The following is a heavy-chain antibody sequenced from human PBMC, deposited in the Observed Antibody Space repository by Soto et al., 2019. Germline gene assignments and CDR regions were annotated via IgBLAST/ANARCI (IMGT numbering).Heavy chain of an antibody. Sequence: ASVKVSCKASGYTFTSYGISWVRQAPGQGLEWMGWISAYNGNTNYAQKLQGRVTMTTDTSTSTAYMELRSLRSDDTAVYYCAIDPSYGEYINWFDPWGQGTLVT. J-gene: IGHJ5*02. CDR3: AIDPSYGEYINWFDP. D-gene: IGHD4-17*01. CDR1: GYTFTSYG. V-gene: IGHV1-18*01. CDR2: ISAYNGNT.